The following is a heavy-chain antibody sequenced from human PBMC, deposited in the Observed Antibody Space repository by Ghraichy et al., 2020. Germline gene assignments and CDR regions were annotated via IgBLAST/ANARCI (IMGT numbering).Heavy chain of an antibody. CDR1: GDSVSSNSAA. CDR2: TYYRSKWYN. J-gene: IGHJ2*01. D-gene: IGHD6-19*01. Sequence: SQTLSLTCAISGDSVSSNSAAWNWIRQSPSRGLEWLGRTYYRSKWYNDYAVSVKSRITINPDTSKNQFSLQLNSVTPEDTAVYYCARASSMAPSSGWYLWNFDLWGRGTLVTVSS. CDR3: ARASSMAPSSGWYLWNFDL. V-gene: IGHV6-1*01.